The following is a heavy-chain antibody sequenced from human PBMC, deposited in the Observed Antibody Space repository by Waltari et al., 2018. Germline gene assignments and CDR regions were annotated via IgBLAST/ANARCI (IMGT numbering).Heavy chain of an antibody. CDR2: IYHSGST. CDR3: ARHEDSSPSFDY. V-gene: IGHV4-38-2*01. CDR1: GYSISSGYY. Sequence: QVQLQESGPGLVKPSETLSLTCAVSGYSISSGYYWGWIRQPPGKGLEWIGSIYHSGSTYYNPSLKSRVTISVDTSKNQFSLKLSSVTAADTAVYYCARHEDSSPSFDYWGQGTLVTVSS. J-gene: IGHJ4*02. D-gene: IGHD6-6*01.